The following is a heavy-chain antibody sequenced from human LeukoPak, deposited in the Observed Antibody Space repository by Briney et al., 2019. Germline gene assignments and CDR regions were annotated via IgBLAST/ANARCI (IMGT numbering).Heavy chain of an antibody. CDR3: TRARGVQHWGASDF. J-gene: IGHJ3*01. CDR2: IYYSGGT. V-gene: IGHV4-39*07. D-gene: IGHD7-27*01. Sequence: SETLSLTCTVSGGSLSSSSYYWGWIRQPPGKGLEWIGSIYYSGGTYYNPSLKSRVTMSIDTSKSQFSLNLSSVTAADTAVYYCTRARGVQHWGASDFWGQGTMVTVSS. CDR1: GGSLSSSSYY.